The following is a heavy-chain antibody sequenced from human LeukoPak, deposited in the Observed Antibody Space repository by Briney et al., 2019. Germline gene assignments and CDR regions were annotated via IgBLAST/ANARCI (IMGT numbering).Heavy chain of an antibody. V-gene: IGHV4-61*02. CDR3: ARGQLDWLLQLNWFDP. J-gene: IGHJ5*02. Sequence: PSETLSLTCTVSGGSISSGSYYWSWIRQPPGKGLEWIGRIYTSGSTNYNPSLKSRVTISVDTSKNQFSLKLSSVTAADTAVYYRARGQLDWLLQLNWFDPWGQGTLVTV. CDR1: GGSISSGSYY. D-gene: IGHD3-9*01. CDR2: IYTSGST.